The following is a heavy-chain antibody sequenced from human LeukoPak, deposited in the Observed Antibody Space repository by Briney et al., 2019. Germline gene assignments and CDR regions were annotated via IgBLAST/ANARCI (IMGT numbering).Heavy chain of an antibody. CDR3: ARDRRYCSGGSCYPPSLDAFDI. D-gene: IGHD2-15*01. CDR2: IYYSGST. Sequence: PSETLSLTCTVSGGSISSYYWSWIRQPPGKGLEWIGYIYYSGSTNYNPSLKSRVTVSVDTSKNQFSLKLSSVTAADTAVYYCARDRRYCSGGSCYPPSLDAFDIWGQGTMVTVSS. V-gene: IGHV4-59*01. J-gene: IGHJ3*02. CDR1: GGSISSYY.